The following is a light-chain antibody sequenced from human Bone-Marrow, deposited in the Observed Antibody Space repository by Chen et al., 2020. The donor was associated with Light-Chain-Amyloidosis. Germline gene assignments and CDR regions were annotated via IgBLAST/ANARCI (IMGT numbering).Light chain of an antibody. V-gene: IGLV3-25*03. J-gene: IGLJ2*01. Sequence: SYELTQPPSGSVSPGQTARITCSGDDLPTKYAYWYQQKPGHAPVLVIHRDTERPSGISEPFSGSSSGTTATLTISGVQAEDEADYHCQSADSSGTYEVIFGGGTKLTVL. CDR3: QSADSSGTYEVI. CDR1: DLPTKY. CDR2: RDT.